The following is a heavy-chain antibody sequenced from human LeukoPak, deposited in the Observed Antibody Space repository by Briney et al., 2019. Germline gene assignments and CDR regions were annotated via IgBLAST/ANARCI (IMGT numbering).Heavy chain of an antibody. D-gene: IGHD6-19*01. CDR3: ARLTSSGWYGVFDY. J-gene: IGHJ4*02. V-gene: IGHV4-59*08. CDR2: IYYSGST. CDR1: GGSISSYY. Sequence: SETLSLTCTVSGGSISSYYWSWIRQPPGKGLEWIGYIYYSGSTNYNPSLKSRVTISVDTSKNQFSLKLSSVTAADTAVYYCARLTSSGWYGVFDYWGQGTLVTVSS.